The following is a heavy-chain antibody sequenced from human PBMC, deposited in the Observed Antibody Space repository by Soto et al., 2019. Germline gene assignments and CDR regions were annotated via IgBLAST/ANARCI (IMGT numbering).Heavy chain of an antibody. D-gene: IGHD3-9*01. CDR1: GYTFTSYA. CDR3: ERDNTDWYFDY. J-gene: IGHJ4*03. V-gene: IGHV1-3*01. Sequence: AAVKVSCKASGYTFTSYAMHWVRQAPGQRLEWMGWINAGNGNTKYSQKFQGRVTITRDTSASTAYMELSSLRSEDTAVYYCERDNTDWYFDYWGHGTLVNVS. CDR2: INAGNGNT.